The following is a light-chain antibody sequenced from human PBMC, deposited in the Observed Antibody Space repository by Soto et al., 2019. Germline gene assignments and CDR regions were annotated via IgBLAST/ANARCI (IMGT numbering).Light chain of an antibody. Sequence: ATQMTQSPSSLSASVGDRITITCRASRDIGSDVSWYQQKPGKAPKLLIYGASTLQSGVPSRCSGSGSGTDVTLTISSLQPEDFATYYCQQLKKYPSTFGGGTKVDIK. CDR3: QQLKKYPST. CDR2: GAS. V-gene: IGKV1-6*01. J-gene: IGKJ4*01. CDR1: RDIGSD.